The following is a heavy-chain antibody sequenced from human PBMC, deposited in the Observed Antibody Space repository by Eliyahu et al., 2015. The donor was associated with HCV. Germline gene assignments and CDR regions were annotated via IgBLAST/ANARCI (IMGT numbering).Heavy chain of an antibody. CDR1: GGSISSSSYY. CDR2: IYYSGST. Sequence: QLQLQESGPGLVKPSETLSLTCTVSGGSISSSSYYWGWIRQPPGKGLEWIGSIYYSGSTYYNPSLKSRVTISVDTSKNQFSLKLSSVTAADTAVYYCARRRSGLWYSSSWHFDYWGQGTLVTVSS. D-gene: IGHD6-13*01. V-gene: IGHV4-39*01. J-gene: IGHJ4*02. CDR3: ARRRSGLWYSSSWHFDY.